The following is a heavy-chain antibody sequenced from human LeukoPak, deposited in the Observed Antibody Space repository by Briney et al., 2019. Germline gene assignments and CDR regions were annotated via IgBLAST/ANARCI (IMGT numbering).Heavy chain of an antibody. CDR1: GFTFLSYG. V-gene: IGHV3-30*02. D-gene: IGHD3-22*01. CDR3: ARSASYDSTSYYIYYFLDV. Sequence: SGGSLRLSCAASGFTFLSYGMHWVRQAPGKGLEWVAFIRYDGSNKYYADSVRGRFTISRDSSKNTLYLQMSSLRAEDTAVYYCARSASYDSTSYYIYYFLDVWGKGTTVTISS. CDR2: IRYDGSNK. J-gene: IGHJ6*03.